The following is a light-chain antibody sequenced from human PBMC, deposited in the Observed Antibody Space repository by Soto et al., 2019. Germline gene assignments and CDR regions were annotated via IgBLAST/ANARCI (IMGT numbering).Light chain of an antibody. CDR2: LNSDGSH. Sequence: QPVLPQSPSASASLGASVNLTCTLSSGHSSYAIAWHQQQPEKGPRYLMKLNSDGSHSKGDGIPDRFSGSSSGAERYLTISSLQSEDEADYYCQTWGTGIPWVFGGGTKLTVL. CDR3: QTWGTGIPWV. V-gene: IGLV4-69*01. J-gene: IGLJ3*02. CDR1: SGHSSYA.